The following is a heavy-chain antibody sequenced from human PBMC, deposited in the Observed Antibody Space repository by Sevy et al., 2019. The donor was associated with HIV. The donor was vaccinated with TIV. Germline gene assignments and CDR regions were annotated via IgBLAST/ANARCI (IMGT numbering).Heavy chain of an antibody. J-gene: IGHJ4*02. D-gene: IGHD6-13*01. CDR2: IHSSGNT. CDR3: ARYMGSGTSFDY. CDR1: GGSITNYY. V-gene: IGHV4-59*13. Sequence: SETLSLTCTVSGGSITNYYWGWIRQPPGMRLEWIGYIHSSGNTNSNPSLKSRVTIPVDTSKNQFSLNLNSVTAADTAVYYCARYMGSGTSFDYWGQGTLVTVSS.